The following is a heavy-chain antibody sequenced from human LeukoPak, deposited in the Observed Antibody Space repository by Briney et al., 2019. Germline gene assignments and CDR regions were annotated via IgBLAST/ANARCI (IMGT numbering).Heavy chain of an antibody. CDR1: GGSISSGSYY. J-gene: IGHJ3*02. Sequence: SETLSLTCTVSGGSISSGSYYWSWIRQPPGKGLEWIGYIYYSGSTNYNPSLKSRVTISVDTSKNQFSLKLSSVTAADTAVYYCARGPYGDYIGAFDIWGQGTMVTVSS. D-gene: IGHD4-17*01. CDR3: ARGPYGDYIGAFDI. CDR2: IYYSGST. V-gene: IGHV4-61*01.